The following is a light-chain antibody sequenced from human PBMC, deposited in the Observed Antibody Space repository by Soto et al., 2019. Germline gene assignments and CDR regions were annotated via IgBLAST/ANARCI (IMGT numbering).Light chain of an antibody. CDR2: DNN. CDR1: RSNIGNNY. V-gene: IGLV1-51*01. CDR3: GTWDSSLSAVV. J-gene: IGLJ2*01. Sequence: QSVLTQPPSVSAAPGQKVTISCSGGRSNIGNNYVSWYQQLPGTAPKLLIYDNNKRPSGIPDRFSGSKSGTSATLGITGLQTGDEADYYCGTWDSSLSAVVFGGGTKLTVL.